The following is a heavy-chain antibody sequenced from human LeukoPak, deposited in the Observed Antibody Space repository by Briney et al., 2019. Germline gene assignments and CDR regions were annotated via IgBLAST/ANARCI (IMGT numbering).Heavy chain of an antibody. D-gene: IGHD1-1*01. J-gene: IGHJ4*02. CDR2: VDPEDGKT. Sequence: ATVKISCKASGYTFTDYYMHWVQQAPGKGLEWMGRVDPEDGKTIYAEKFQGRVTITAGTSTDTAYMELSSLRSEDTAVYYCATPFGPTNWNDDLGYWGQGTLVTVSS. CDR3: ATPFGPTNWNDDLGY. V-gene: IGHV1-69-2*01. CDR1: GYTFTDYY.